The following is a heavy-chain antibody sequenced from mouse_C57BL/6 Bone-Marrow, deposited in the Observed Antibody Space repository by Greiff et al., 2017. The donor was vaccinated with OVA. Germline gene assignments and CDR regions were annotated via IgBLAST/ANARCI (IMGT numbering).Heavy chain of an antibody. CDR2: ISYDGSN. Sequence: EVQLQESGPCLVKPSQSLSLTCSVTGYSITSGYYWNWIRQFPGNKLEWMGYISYDGSNNYNPSLKNRISITRDTSKNQFFLKLNSVTTEDTATYYCARNAYYSNYDYYAMDYWGQGTSVTVSS. J-gene: IGHJ4*01. CDR3: ARNAYYSNYDYYAMDY. CDR1: GYSITSGYY. V-gene: IGHV3-6*01. D-gene: IGHD2-5*01.